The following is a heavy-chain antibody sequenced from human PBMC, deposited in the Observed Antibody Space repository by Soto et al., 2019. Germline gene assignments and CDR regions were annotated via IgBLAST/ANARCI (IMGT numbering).Heavy chain of an antibody. D-gene: IGHD6-19*01. Sequence: VQLLESGGGLVQPGGSLRLSCAASGFTVSSYAMRWVRQAPGKGLEWVSTFTGSDSSTYYADSVKGLFTISRDNSKNTLYLQMNSLTAEDAAVYYCAKAVAEVHYCYGMDVWGQGTTVTVSS. CDR1: GFTVSSYA. V-gene: IGHV3-23*01. CDR2: FTGSDSST. J-gene: IGHJ6*02. CDR3: AKAVAEVHYCYGMDV.